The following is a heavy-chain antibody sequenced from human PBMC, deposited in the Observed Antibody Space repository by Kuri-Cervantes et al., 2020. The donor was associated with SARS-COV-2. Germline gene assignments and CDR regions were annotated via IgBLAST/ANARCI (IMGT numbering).Heavy chain of an antibody. CDR3: ATISASYSSGWYALY. CDR2: IYYSGST. V-gene: IGHV4-38-2*01. Sequence: SETLSLTCAVSGYSISSSYYWGWIRQPPGKGLEWIGSIYYSGSTYYNPSLKSRVTISVDTSKNQFSLKLSSVTAADTAVYYCATISASYSSGWYALYWGQGTLVTVSS. D-gene: IGHD6-19*01. J-gene: IGHJ4*02. CDR1: GYSISSSYY.